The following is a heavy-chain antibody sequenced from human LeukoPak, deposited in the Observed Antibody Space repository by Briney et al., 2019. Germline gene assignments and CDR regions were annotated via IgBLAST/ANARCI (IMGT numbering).Heavy chain of an antibody. J-gene: IGHJ5*02. D-gene: IGHD2-8*01. CDR2: IYHSGNI. CDR1: GGSISNSNDY. CDR3: ARQESCTNGVCYVGWFDP. Sequence: PSETLSLTCTVSGGSISNSNDYWAWIRQPPGKGLEWIGSIYHSGNIFQNQSLASRVTISFDTSKNQFSLNLNSVTAADTAVYYCARQESCTNGVCYVGWFDPWGQGTLVTVSS. V-gene: IGHV4-39*01.